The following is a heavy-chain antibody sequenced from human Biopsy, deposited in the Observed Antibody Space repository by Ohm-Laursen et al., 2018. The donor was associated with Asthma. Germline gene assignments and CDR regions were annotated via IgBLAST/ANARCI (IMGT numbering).Heavy chain of an antibody. D-gene: IGHD3-22*01. V-gene: IGHV3-23*01. CDR2: ISASGVRT. CDR1: GFAFNNSS. J-gene: IGHJ5*02. Sequence: SLRLSCSASGFAFNNSSMTWVRQAPGKGLEWVSSISASGVRTFYADSVKGRFTVSRDSSRNTLYLQLSTLRVEDTAVYFCAKITTDRQKANNWFDPWDQGTLVTVSS. CDR3: AKITTDRQKANNWFDP.